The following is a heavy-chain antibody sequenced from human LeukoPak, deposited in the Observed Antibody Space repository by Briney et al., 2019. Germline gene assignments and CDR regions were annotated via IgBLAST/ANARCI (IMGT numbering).Heavy chain of an antibody. CDR3: ARESWSYPGSGSYPHHFNY. D-gene: IGHD3-10*01. Sequence: KPSETLSLTCTVSGVSINSKYWSWIRQPPGKGLEWIGNSYYSGSADYNPSLKSRLTISVDLSKKQFSLRLTSVTAADTAIYYCARESWSYPGSGSYPHHFNYGGRGILVTVSS. CDR1: GVSINSKY. V-gene: IGHV4-59*01. CDR2: SYYSGSA. J-gene: IGHJ4*02.